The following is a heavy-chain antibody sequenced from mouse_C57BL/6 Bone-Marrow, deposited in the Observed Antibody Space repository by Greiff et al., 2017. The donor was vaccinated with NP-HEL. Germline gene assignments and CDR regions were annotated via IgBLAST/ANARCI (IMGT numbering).Heavy chain of an antibody. CDR3: AREGGLRRRTYAMDY. CDR2: INYDGSST. J-gene: IGHJ4*01. V-gene: IGHV5-16*01. D-gene: IGHD2-4*01. Sequence: EVKLVESEGGLVQPGSSMKLSCTASGFTFSDYYMAWVRQVPEKGLEWVANINYDGSSTYYLDSLKSRFIISRDNATNILYLQMRSLKSEDTATYYCAREGGLRRRTYAMDYWGQGTSVTVSS. CDR1: GFTFSDYY.